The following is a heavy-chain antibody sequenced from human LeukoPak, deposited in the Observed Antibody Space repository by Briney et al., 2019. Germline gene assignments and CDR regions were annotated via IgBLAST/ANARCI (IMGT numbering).Heavy chain of an antibody. CDR2: TSYDGSNK. CDR1: GFTLSTYG. J-gene: IGHJ4*02. Sequence: PGRSLRLSCAATGFTLSTYGMHWVRQVPGKGLEWVALTSYDGSNKFYADSVKGRFTISRDNSKNTLFLQMNSLRTEDTAVYYCAKEYLGYGAKDHWGQGTLVTVSS. D-gene: IGHD5-12*01. CDR3: AKEYLGYGAKDH. V-gene: IGHV3-30*18.